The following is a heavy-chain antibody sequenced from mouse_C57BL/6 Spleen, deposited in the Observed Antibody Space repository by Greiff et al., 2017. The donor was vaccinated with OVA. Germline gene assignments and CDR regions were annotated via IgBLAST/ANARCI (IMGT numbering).Heavy chain of an antibody. V-gene: IGHV3-6*01. J-gene: IGHJ3*01. CDR1: GYSITSGYY. Sequence: VQLKESGPGLVKPSQSLSLTCSVTGYSITSGYYWNWIRQFPGNKLEWMCYISYDGSNKYNPSLKNRISITRDTSKNQFFLKLNSVTTEDTATYYCARNGYDYDPWFAYWGQGTLVTVSA. D-gene: IGHD2-4*01. CDR3: ARNGYDYDPWFAY. CDR2: ISYDGSN.